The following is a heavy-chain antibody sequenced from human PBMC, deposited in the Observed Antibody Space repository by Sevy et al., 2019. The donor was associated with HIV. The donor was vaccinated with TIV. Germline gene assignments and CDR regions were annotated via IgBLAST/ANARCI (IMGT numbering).Heavy chain of an antibody. V-gene: IGHV3-48*02. J-gene: IGHJ4*02. D-gene: IGHD3-10*01. CDR3: ARDLGDYYGSQI. CDR2: VSSDGSTI. Sequence: GGSLRLSCAASGFTFSGYTMNWVRQTPGKGLEWVSSVSSDGSTISYADSVKGRFTISRDNAKNSLYLQMNSLRDEDTAVYYWARDLGDYYGSQIWGQGTLVTVSS. CDR1: GFTFSGYT.